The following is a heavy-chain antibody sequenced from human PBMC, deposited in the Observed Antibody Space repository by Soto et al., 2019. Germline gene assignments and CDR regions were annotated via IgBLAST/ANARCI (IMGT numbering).Heavy chain of an antibody. D-gene: IGHD3-10*01. J-gene: IGHJ4*02. CDR3: VRLLWFGELT. V-gene: IGHV2-5*02. Sequence: ESGPTLVNPTQTLTLTCTCSGFSLSTRGVGVGWIRQPPGKALEWLALIYWDDDKRYSPSLKSRLTISKDTSKNQVVLTMTNMDPVDTATYYCVRLLWFGELTWGLGTLVTVSS. CDR2: IYWDDDK. CDR1: GFSLSTRGVG.